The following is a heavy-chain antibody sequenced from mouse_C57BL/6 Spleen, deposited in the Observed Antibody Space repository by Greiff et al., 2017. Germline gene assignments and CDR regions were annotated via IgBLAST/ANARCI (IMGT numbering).Heavy chain of an antibody. D-gene: IGHD1-1*01. CDR1: GYSFTGYY. Sequence: EVQLQQSGPELVKPGASVKISCKASGYSFTGYYLNWMKQSPEKSLEWIGEINPSTGGTAYNQKFKAKATLTVDKSSSTAYLQLKSLTYEDSAVYYCARGSSYRVDYWGQGTSVTVSS. CDR2: INPSTGGT. J-gene: IGHJ4*01. CDR3: ARGSSYRVDY. V-gene: IGHV1-42*01.